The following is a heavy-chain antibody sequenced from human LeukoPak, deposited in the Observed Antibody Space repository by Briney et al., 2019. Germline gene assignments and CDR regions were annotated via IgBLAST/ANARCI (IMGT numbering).Heavy chain of an antibody. CDR1: GGSISSSSYY. CDR2: IYYSGST. D-gene: IGHD3-3*01. CDR3: ARSLRFLEWSQGYYYYYMDV. V-gene: IGHV4-39*07. J-gene: IGHJ6*03. Sequence: SETLSLTCTVSGGSISSSSYYWGWIRQPPGKGLEWIGSIYYSGSTYYNPSLESRVIISVDTSKNQFSLKLSSVTAADTAVYYCARSLRFLEWSQGYYYYYMDVWGKGTTVTVSS.